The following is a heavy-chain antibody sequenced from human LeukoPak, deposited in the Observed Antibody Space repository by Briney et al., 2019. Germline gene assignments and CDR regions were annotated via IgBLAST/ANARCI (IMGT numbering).Heavy chain of an antibody. CDR2: IYYSGST. J-gene: IGHJ4*02. D-gene: IGHD3-22*01. Sequence: SETLSLTCTVSGGSISSSSYYWGWIRQPPGKGLEWIGSIYYSGSTHYNPSLKSRVTISVDTSKNQFSLKVNSVTAADTAVYYCARDRHYYDSSGYYAGFDYWGQGTLVTVSS. V-gene: IGHV4-39*07. CDR1: GGSISSSSYY. CDR3: ARDRHYYDSSGYYAGFDY.